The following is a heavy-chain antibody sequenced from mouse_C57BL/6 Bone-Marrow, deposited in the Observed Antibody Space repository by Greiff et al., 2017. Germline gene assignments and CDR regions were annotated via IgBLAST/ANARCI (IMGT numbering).Heavy chain of an antibody. CDR3: ARGVPFDY. Sequence: QVQLQQPGAELVRPGTSVKLSCKASGYTFTSYWMHWVKQRPGQGLEWIGVIDPSDSYTNYNQKFKGKATLTVDTSSSTAYMQLSSLTSADSAVYYCARGVPFDYWGQGTTLTVSS. J-gene: IGHJ2*01. V-gene: IGHV1-59*01. CDR1: GYTFTSYW. CDR2: IDPSDSYT.